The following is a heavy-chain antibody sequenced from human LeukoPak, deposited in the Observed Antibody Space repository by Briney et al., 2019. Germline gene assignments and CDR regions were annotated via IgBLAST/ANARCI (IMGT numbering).Heavy chain of an antibody. CDR1: GFTFSSNA. J-gene: IGHJ4*02. V-gene: IGHV4-59*12. CDR2: IYYSGST. Sequence: GSLRLSCAASGFTFSSNAMSWVRQAPGKGLEWIGYIYYSGSTNYNPSLKSRVTISVDTSKNQFSLKLSSVTAADTAVYYCARDGCSGGTCSPYNWGQGTLVTVSS. CDR3: ARDGCSGGTCSPYN. D-gene: IGHD2-15*01.